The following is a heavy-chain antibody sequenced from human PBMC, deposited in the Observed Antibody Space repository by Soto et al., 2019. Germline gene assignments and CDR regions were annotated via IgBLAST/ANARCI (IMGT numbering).Heavy chain of an antibody. Sequence: SVKVSCKASEGTFSSYAISWVRQAPGQGLEWMGGIIPIFGTANYAQKFQGRVTITADESTSTAYMELSSLRSEDTAVYYCARADCSSTSCYQFDWFDPWGQGTLVTVSS. D-gene: IGHD2-2*01. CDR2: IIPIFGTA. J-gene: IGHJ5*02. CDR1: EGTFSSYA. CDR3: ARADCSSTSCYQFDWFDP. V-gene: IGHV1-69*13.